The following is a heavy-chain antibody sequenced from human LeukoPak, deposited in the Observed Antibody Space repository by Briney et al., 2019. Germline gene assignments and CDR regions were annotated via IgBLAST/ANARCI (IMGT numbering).Heavy chain of an antibody. Sequence: GGSLRPCCPAPGLTSSSYAMSWVRQPPRKGLEWVSAISGSGGSTYYADSVKGRFTISRDNSKNTLYLQMNSLRAEDTAVYYCASFTDYYYYYMDVWGKGTTVTVSS. CDR3: ASFTDYYYYYMDV. CDR1: GLTSSSYA. D-gene: IGHD4-11*01. V-gene: IGHV3-23*01. CDR2: ISGSGGST. J-gene: IGHJ6*03.